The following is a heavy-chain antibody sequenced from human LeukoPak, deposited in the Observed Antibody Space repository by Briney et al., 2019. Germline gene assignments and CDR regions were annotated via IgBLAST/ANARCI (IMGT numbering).Heavy chain of an antibody. D-gene: IGHD5-18*01. V-gene: IGHV4-39*01. J-gene: IGHJ2*01. CDR2: MYYTGST. CDR1: GGSISSSSTTYY. CDR3: ARQLRGYTSVGNFDL. Sequence: PSETLSLTCTVSGGSISSSSTTYYWGWIRQPPGKGLEWIGSMYYTGSTYYNPSLKSRVTLSVDTAENQFSLKLSSVTAADTAVYYCARQLRGYTSVGNFDLWGRGTLVTVSS.